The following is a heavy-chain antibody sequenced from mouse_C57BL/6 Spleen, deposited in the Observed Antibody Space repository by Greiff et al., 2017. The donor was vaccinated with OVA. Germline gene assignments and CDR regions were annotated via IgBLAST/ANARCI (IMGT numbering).Heavy chain of an antibody. CDR3: ARVTVVGAMDY. CDR2: IYPGDGDT. V-gene: IGHV1-82*01. J-gene: IGHJ4*01. CDR1: GYAFSSSW. Sequence: QVQLQQSGPELVKPGASVKISCKASGYAFSSSWMNWVKQRPGKGLEWIGRIYPGDGDTNYNGKFKGKATLTADKSSSTAYMQLSSLTSEDSAVYFCARVTVVGAMDYWGQGTSVTVSS. D-gene: IGHD1-1*01.